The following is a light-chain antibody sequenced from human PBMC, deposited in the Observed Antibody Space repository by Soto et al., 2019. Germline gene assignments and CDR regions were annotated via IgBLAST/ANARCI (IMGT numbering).Light chain of an antibody. CDR2: GAS. CDR3: QQRYNWPLT. J-gene: IGKJ5*01. Sequence: EIVLTQSPGTLSLSPGERATLSCRASQSVSSSLAWYQQKPGQAPRLLIYGASNGAAGIPARFSGTGSGTDFTLTISSLEPDDFAVYYCQQRYNWPLTFGGGTRLEIK. V-gene: IGKV3-11*01. CDR1: QSVSSS.